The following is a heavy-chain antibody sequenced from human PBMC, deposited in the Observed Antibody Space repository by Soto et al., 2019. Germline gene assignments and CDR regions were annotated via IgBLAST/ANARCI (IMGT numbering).Heavy chain of an antibody. J-gene: IGHJ4*02. D-gene: IGHD6-19*01. Sequence: EEQVLESGGGLVQPGGSLRLSCAASGFTFSSYAMSWVRQAPGKGLEWVSVISGSGGSTYYADSVKGRFTISRDNSKNTLYLQMNSLRAEDTAVYYCASRSSGWYFDYWGQGTLVTVSS. CDR1: GFTFSSYA. V-gene: IGHV3-23*01. CDR3: ASRSSGWYFDY. CDR2: ISGSGGST.